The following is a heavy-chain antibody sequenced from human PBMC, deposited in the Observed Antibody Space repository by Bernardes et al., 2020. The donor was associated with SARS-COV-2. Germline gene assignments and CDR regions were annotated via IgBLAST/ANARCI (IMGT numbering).Heavy chain of an antibody. Sequence: GSLRLSCAASGFSFRSYLMTWVRLAPGKGLEWVSAISESGGSIYYADSVKGRFTVSRDNSMNTLYLQMNSLRDEDTAIYYCAKEGTNYEDFNWFDPWGQGTLVTVSS. V-gene: IGHV3-23*01. CDR1: GFSFRSYL. CDR2: ISESGGSI. CDR3: AKEGTNYEDFNWFDP. D-gene: IGHD1-26*01. J-gene: IGHJ5*02.